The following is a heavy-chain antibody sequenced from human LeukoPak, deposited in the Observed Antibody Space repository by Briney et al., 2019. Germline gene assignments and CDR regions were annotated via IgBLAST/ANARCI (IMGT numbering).Heavy chain of an antibody. D-gene: IGHD3-3*01. Sequence: SETLSLTCTVSGGSISSSSYYWGWIRQPPGKGLGWIGSIYYSGSTYYNPSLKSRVTISVDTSKNQFSLKLSSVTAADTAVYYCWTTYYDFWSGYFHFDYWGQGTLVTVSS. CDR2: IYYSGST. CDR1: GGSISSSSYY. J-gene: IGHJ4*02. CDR3: WTTYYDFWSGYFHFDY. V-gene: IGHV4-39*07.